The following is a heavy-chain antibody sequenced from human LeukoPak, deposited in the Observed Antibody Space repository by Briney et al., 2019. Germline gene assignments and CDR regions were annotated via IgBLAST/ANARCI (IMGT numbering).Heavy chain of an antibody. CDR2: ISGSGGST. D-gene: IGHD1-26*01. CDR3: ACMYEWELLVFYFQH. Sequence: GGSLRLSCAASGFTFSSYAMSWVRQAPGKGLEWVSAISGSGGSTYYADSVKGRFTISRDNSKNTLYLQMNSLRAEDTAVYYCACMYEWELLVFYFQHRGQGTLVTVSS. CDR1: GFTFSSYA. J-gene: IGHJ1*01. V-gene: IGHV3-23*01.